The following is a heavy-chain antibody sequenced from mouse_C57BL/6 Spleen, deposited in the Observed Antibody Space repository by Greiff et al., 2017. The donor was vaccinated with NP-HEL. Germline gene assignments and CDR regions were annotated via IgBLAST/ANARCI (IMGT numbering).Heavy chain of an antibody. J-gene: IGHJ1*03. Sequence: EVKLVESGPGLAKPSQTLSLTCSVTGYSITSDYWNWIRKFPGNKLEYMGYISYSGSTYYNPSPKSRISISRDTSKNQYCLQLTSETTEDTATDCGARYGYDGWYFDVWGTGTTVTVSS. CDR3: ARYGYDGWYFDV. CDR2: ISYSGST. D-gene: IGHD2-2*01. V-gene: IGHV3-8*01. CDR1: GYSITSDY.